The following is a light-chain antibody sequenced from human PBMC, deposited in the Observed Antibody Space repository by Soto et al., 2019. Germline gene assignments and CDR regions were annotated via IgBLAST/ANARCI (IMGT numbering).Light chain of an antibody. CDR1: QRVTSTY. CDR3: QQYCSSHHPTT. CDR2: GVS. Sequence: EIVLTQSPGTLSLSPGERSTLSCRASQRVTSTYLGWYQQKPGQAPRLLMYGVSVRATGIPDRFSGSGSGTDFTLTISRLEPEDFAVYYCQQYCSSHHPTTFGQGTRLESK. J-gene: IGKJ5*01. V-gene: IGKV3-20*01.